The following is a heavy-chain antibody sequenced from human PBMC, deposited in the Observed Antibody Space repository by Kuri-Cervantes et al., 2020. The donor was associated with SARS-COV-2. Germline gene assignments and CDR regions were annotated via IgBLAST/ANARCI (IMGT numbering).Heavy chain of an antibody. J-gene: IGHJ6*02. CDR3: AREKYYYDSSGLGGGEGYYYGMDV. V-gene: IGHV3-21*01. D-gene: IGHD3-22*01. Sequence: GGSLRLSCAASGFTFSSYSMNWVRQAPGKGLEWVSSISSSSSYIYYADSVKGRFTISRDNAKNSLYLQTNSLRAEDTAVYYCAREKYYYDSSGLGGGEGYYYGMDVWGQGTTVTVSS. CDR1: GFTFSSYS. CDR2: ISSSSSYI.